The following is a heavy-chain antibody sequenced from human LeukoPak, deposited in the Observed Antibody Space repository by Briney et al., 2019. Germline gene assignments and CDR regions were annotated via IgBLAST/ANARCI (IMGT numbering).Heavy chain of an antibody. Sequence: GGSLRLSCAASGFTFSTYWMHWVRQAPGKGLVWVSRINSDGTRTTYADSVKGRFTISRDNAKNTVYLQMNSLTAEDTAVYYCATVTTGSWGWIDPWGQGTLVTVSS. J-gene: IGHJ5*02. D-gene: IGHD1-26*01. CDR2: INSDGTRT. CDR1: GFTFSTYW. CDR3: ATVTTGSWGWIDP. V-gene: IGHV3-74*01.